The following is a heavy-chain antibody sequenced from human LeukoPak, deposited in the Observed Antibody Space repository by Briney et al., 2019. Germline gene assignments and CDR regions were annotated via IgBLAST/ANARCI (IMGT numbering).Heavy chain of an antibody. D-gene: IGHD5-18*01. Sequence: SQTLSLTCAVSGGSTSSGGYSWSWIRQPPGKGLEWIGYIYHSGSTYYNPSLKSRVTISVDTSKNQFSLKLSSVTAADTAVYYCARADTAMVTIDYWGQGTLVTVSS. CDR3: ARADTAMVTIDY. V-gene: IGHV4-30-2*01. CDR1: GGSTSSGGYS. J-gene: IGHJ4*02. CDR2: IYHSGST.